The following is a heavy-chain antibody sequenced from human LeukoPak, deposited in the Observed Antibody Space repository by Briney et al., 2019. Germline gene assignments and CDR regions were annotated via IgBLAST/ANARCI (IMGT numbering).Heavy chain of an antibody. CDR2: IYYSGST. CDR3: ARANYGSGSYPPDF. D-gene: IGHD3-10*01. CDR1: GVSVYSGSYY. V-gene: IGHV4-61*01. J-gene: IGHJ4*02. Sequence: PSETLSLTCTVSGVSVYSGSYYWSWIRQPPGKGLEWIGCIYYSGSTNYNPSLKSRVTISVDTSKNQFSLKLSSVTAADTAVYYCARANYGSGSYPPDFWGQGTLVTVSS.